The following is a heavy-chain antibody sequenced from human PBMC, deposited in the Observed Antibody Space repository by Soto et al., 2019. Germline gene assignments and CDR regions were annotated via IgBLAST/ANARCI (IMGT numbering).Heavy chain of an antibody. CDR3: TSTYSSNWYAGN. D-gene: IGHD6-13*01. J-gene: IGHJ4*02. CDR2: IGGTGART. CDR1: GFALSFNA. V-gene: IGHV3-23*01. Sequence: PGGSLRLSCVGSGFALSFNAMTWVRPAPGKGLEWVSGIGGTGARTHYADSVKARFTISRDNSKNTLYLQMNSLRAEDTAVYYCTSTYSSNWYAGNWGQGTLVTVS.